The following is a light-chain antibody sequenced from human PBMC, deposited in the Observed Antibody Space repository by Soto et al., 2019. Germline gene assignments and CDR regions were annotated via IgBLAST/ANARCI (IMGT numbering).Light chain of an antibody. J-gene: IGKJ1*01. V-gene: IGKV3-20*01. Sequence: IVLTQSPGTLSLSPGERATLSCRASQSVFNNHIGWYQQKPGQAPRRLIFGASFRATGIPDRFSGSGSGTNFTLTISRLEPEDFAVYYCQQYSIWRTFGQGTKVDIK. CDR1: QSVFNNH. CDR2: GAS. CDR3: QQYSIWRT.